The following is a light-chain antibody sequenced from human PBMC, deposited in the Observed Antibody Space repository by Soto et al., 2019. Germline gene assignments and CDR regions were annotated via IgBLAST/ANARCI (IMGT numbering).Light chain of an antibody. CDR1: QGASSSY. V-gene: IGKV3-20*01. Sequence: EIVLTQSPGTLSLSPGERATLSCRASQGASSSYLAWYQQTPGQAPRLLIYGATSRATEIPDRFSGSGFGTDFTLTIRRLAPEDFAVYYCQQYSSSPGTFGQGTKVEIK. J-gene: IGKJ1*01. CDR3: QQYSSSPGT. CDR2: GAT.